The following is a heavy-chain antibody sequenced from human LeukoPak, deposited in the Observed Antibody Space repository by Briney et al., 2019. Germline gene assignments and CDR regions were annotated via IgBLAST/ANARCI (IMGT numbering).Heavy chain of an antibody. D-gene: IGHD1-26*01. Sequence: PGGSLRLSCAASRFTFSNYGMHWVRQAPGKGLEWVAVIWFDGTDKYYADSVKGRFTISRDNSKNTLYLQMNSLRAEDTAVYYCAKDLGLVRDNHAFDYWGQGTLVTVSS. CDR1: RFTFSNYG. CDR3: AKDLGLVRDNHAFDY. J-gene: IGHJ4*02. CDR2: IWFDGTDK. V-gene: IGHV3-33*06.